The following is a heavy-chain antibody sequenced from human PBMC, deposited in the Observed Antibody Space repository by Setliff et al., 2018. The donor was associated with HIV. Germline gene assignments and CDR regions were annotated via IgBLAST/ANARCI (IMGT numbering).Heavy chain of an antibody. CDR1: GASITSHY. CDR3: AKGAGFYGDYTFDY. V-gene: IGHV4-59*11. CDR2: IYSTGST. D-gene: IGHD4-17*01. J-gene: IGHJ4*02. Sequence: SETLSLTCTVSGASITSHYLSWIRQSPGRELEWVGYIYSTGSTNYNPSLQSRVSISMDASKNKFSLKVTSVTSADTAVYYCAKGAGFYGDYTFDYWGQGNLVTVSS.